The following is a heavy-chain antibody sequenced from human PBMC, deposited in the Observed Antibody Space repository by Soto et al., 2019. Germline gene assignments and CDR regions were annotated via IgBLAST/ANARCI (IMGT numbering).Heavy chain of an antibody. CDR2: IYYSGTT. CDR1: GASIINNHYY. D-gene: IGHD5-12*01. J-gene: IGHJ4*02. Sequence: QVHLQESGPGLVKPSQTLSLTCTVSGASIINNHYYWNFIRQPPGKGLEWIGYIYYSGTTYYKPSLERRLTISIDTSKNQFSLKLNSVTAADMAVYYCARGGGYDSFDYWGQGVLVTVSS. CDR3: ARGGGYDSFDY. V-gene: IGHV4-30-4*08.